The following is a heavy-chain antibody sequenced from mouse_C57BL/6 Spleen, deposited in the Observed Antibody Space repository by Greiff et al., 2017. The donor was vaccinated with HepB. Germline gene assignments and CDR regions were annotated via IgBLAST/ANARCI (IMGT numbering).Heavy chain of an antibody. CDR3: AFYYSNYVGY. D-gene: IGHD2-5*01. Sequence: QVQLQQPGAELVMPGASVKLSCKASGYTFTSYWMHWVKQRPGQGLEWIGEIDPSDSYTNYNQKFKGKSTLTVDKSSSTAYMQLSSLTSEDSAVYYCAFYYSNYVGYWGQGTTLTVSS. CDR1: GYTFTSYW. V-gene: IGHV1-69*01. CDR2: IDPSDSYT. J-gene: IGHJ2*01.